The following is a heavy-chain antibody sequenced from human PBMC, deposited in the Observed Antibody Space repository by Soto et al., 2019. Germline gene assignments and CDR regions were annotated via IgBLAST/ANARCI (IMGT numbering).Heavy chain of an antibody. J-gene: IGHJ3*02. CDR1: GGTFSSYA. D-gene: IGHD3-22*01. V-gene: IGHV1-69*13. CDR2: IIPIFGTA. Sequence: VASVKVSCKASGGTFSSYAISWVRQSPGQGLEWMGGIIPIFGTANYAQKFQGRVTITADESTSTAYMELSSLRSEDTAVYYCARDLSAVYYYDSSGPGQNDAFDIWGQGTMVTVSS. CDR3: ARDLSAVYYYDSSGPGQNDAFDI.